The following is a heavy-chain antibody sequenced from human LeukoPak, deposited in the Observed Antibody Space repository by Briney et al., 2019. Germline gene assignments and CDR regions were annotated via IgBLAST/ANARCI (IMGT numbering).Heavy chain of an antibody. J-gene: IGHJ3*02. CDR1: RGAISSSSYY. V-gene: IGHV4-39*01. D-gene: IGHD3-16*02. CDR3: AGRKGRLGELSSFDAFDI. CDR2: IYFIGST. Sequence: PSETLSPTCTVPRGAISSSSYYWGWIRQPPGKGLEWIGSIYFIGSTYYNPSLKSRVTISVETSTNQFSLKLSSVTAADTAVYYCAGRKGRLGELSSFDAFDIWGQGTMVTVPS.